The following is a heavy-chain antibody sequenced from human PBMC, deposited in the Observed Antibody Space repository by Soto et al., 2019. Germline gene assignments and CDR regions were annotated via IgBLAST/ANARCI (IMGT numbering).Heavy chain of an antibody. V-gene: IGHV1-69*02. CDR3: AQSPVGPTAQYHFDS. J-gene: IGHJ4*02. Sequence: QVQLVQSGAEVKTPGSSVKVSCKASGGTFSSYTIICIRQAPGQGLEWMGRLIPSLDIANSAQKFQGRSTSTADKSTSTAYMELSSLRSEDTAVYYCAQSPVGPTAQYHFDSWGLGTLVTVSS. CDR2: LIPSLDIA. D-gene: IGHD2-2*01. CDR1: GGTFSSYT.